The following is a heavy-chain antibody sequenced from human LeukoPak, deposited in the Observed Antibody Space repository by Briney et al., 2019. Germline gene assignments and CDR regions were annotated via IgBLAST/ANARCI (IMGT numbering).Heavy chain of an antibody. V-gene: IGHV3-23*01. J-gene: IGHJ6*02. CDR2: ISSSGGST. Sequence: GGSLRLSCAASGFTFSSYAMSWVRQAPGKGLEWVSGISSSGGSTYYADSVKGRFTISRDNSKNTLYLQMNSLRAEDTAVYYCAKFLGSGSYLYYYYGMDVWGQGTTVTVSS. CDR3: AKFLGSGSYLYYYYGMDV. CDR1: GFTFSSYA. D-gene: IGHD3-10*01.